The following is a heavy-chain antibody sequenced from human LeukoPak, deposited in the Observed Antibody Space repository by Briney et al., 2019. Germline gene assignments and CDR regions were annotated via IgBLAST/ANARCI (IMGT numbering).Heavy chain of an antibody. J-gene: IGHJ6*03. Sequence: KVSCKASGGTFSSYAISWVRQMPGKGLEWMGIIYPGDSDTRYSPSFQGQVTISADKSISTAYLQWSSLKASDTAMYYCARRTYSYGQNYYYYYMDVWGKGTTVTVSS. CDR2: IYPGDSDT. CDR3: ARRTYSYGQNYYYYYMDV. CDR1: GGTFSSYA. D-gene: IGHD5-18*01. V-gene: IGHV5-51*01.